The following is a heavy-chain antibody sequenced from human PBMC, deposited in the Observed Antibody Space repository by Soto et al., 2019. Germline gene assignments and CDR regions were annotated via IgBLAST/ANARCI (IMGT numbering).Heavy chain of an antibody. CDR3: GRGGSDSPMAPGY. CDR1: VFTFSSYW. D-gene: IGHD5-18*01. J-gene: IGHJ4*02. V-gene: IGHV3-74*01. CDR2: INPDGSAT. Sequence: WGSLRLSCSASVFTFSSYWMHWFRQAPGKGLVWVSRINPDGSATNYADSVKGRFTISRDNAKNTLYLQMNGPRAEDTAVFYCGRGGSDSPMAPGYWGQGTLVTVSS.